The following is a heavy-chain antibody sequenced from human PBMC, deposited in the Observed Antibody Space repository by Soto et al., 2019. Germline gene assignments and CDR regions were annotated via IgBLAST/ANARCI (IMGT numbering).Heavy chain of an antibody. D-gene: IGHD2-15*01. V-gene: IGHV3-23*01. CDR1: GFTFSSYA. CDR3: AKVLYCSGGSCSSGDAFDI. CDR2: ISGSGGST. Sequence: GGSLRLSCAASGFTFSSYAMSWVRQAPGKGLEWVSAISGSGGSTYYADSVKGRSTISRDNSKNTLYLQMNSLRAEDTAVYYCAKVLYCSGGSCSSGDAFDIWGQGTMVTVSS. J-gene: IGHJ3*02.